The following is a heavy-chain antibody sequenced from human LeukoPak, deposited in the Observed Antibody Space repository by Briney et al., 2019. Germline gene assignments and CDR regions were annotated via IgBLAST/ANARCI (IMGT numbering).Heavy chain of an antibody. D-gene: IGHD3-22*01. V-gene: IGHV3-23*01. CDR1: GFTFSSYA. Sequence: GGSLRLSCAASGFTFSSYAMSWVRQAPGKGLEWVSAISGSGGSTYYADSVKGRFTISRDNSKNTLYLQMNSLRAEDTAVYYCAKDRLRGYYYDSSGHQPYYFDYWGQGTLVTVSS. CDR2: ISGSGGST. J-gene: IGHJ4*02. CDR3: AKDRLRGYYYDSSGHQPYYFDY.